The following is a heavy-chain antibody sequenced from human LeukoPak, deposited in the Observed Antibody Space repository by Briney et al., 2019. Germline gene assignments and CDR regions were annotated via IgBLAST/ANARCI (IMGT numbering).Heavy chain of an antibody. D-gene: IGHD3-22*01. Sequence: GRSLRLSCAASGFTFSSYGMHWVRQAPGKGLEWVAVISYDGSNKYYADSVKGRFTISRDNSKNTLYLQMNSLRAEDTAVYYCANYYDSSGYYAMVYWGQGALVTVSS. CDR2: ISYDGSNK. V-gene: IGHV3-30*18. CDR3: ANYYDSSGYYAMVY. CDR1: GFTFSSYG. J-gene: IGHJ4*02.